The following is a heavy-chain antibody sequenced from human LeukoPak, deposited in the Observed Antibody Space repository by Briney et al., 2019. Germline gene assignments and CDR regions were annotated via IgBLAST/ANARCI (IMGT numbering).Heavy chain of an antibody. V-gene: IGHV1-8*02. J-gene: IGHJ6*03. CDR2: MNPNSGNT. Sequence: ASVKVSCKASGYTFTSYDINWVRQATGQGLEWMGWMNPNSGNTGYAQKFQGRVTMTRDTSISTAYMELSRLRSDDTAVYYCARGAGIHLLIYFYFYMDVWGKGSTVTVSS. D-gene: IGHD2-8*01. CDR1: GYTFTSYD. CDR3: ARGAGIHLLIYFYFYMDV.